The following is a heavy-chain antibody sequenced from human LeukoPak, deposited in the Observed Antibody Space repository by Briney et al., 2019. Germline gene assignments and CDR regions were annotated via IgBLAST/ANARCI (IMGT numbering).Heavy chain of an antibody. J-gene: IGHJ4*02. CDR2: ISAYNGNT. D-gene: IGHD1-26*01. Sequence: ASVKVSCKASGYTFTSYGIIWVRQAPGQGLEWMGWISAYNGNTNYAQKLQGRVTMTTDTSTSTAYMELRSLRSDDTAVYYCATTVGATTSKPYYFDYWGQGTLVTVSS. CDR3: ATTVGATTSKPYYFDY. V-gene: IGHV1-18*01. CDR1: GYTFTSYG.